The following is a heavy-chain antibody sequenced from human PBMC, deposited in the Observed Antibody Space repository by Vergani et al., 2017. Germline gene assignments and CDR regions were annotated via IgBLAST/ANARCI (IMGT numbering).Heavy chain of an antibody. Sequence: EVQLLESGGGLVQPGGSLRLSCAASGFTFSSYAMSWVRQAPGKGLEWVSAISGSGGSTYYADSVKGRFTISRDNSKNTLYRQMNRLRAEDTAVYYCAMLTPYTITMIVVVDTVVYWGQGTLVTVSS. D-gene: IGHD3-22*01. CDR2: ISGSGGST. J-gene: IGHJ4*02. CDR3: AMLTPYTITMIVVVDTVVY. CDR1: GFTFSSYA. V-gene: IGHV3-23*01.